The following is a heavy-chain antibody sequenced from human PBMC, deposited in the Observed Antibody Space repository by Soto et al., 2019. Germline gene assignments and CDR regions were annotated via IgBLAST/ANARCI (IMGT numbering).Heavy chain of an antibody. CDR1: GGSISSASYY. D-gene: IGHD3-16*01. Sequence: SETLSVTGTVCGGSISSASYYCSWIRQHPGKGLEWIGYIYHSGTTYYNPSLKSRLTMSVDTSKNQFSLNLNSVTAADTAVYYCARDGRLPVDLGGYYYYGLDVWGQGTAVTVSS. V-gene: IGHV4-31*02. CDR2: IYHSGTT. CDR3: ARDGRLPVDLGGYYYYGLDV. J-gene: IGHJ6*02.